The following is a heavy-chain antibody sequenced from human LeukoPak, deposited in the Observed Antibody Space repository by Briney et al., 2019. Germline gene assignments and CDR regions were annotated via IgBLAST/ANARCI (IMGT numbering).Heavy chain of an antibody. CDR1: GFTFSSYW. D-gene: IGHD6-13*01. J-gene: IGHJ6*02. CDR2: IKQDGSEK. Sequence: GGSLRLSCAASGFTFSSYWMSWVRQAPGKGLEWVANIKQDGSEKYYVDSVKGRFTISRDNAKNSLYLQMNSLRAEDMAVYYCTKDGAATAPPEVMAVWGQGTTVTVSS. V-gene: IGHV3-7*01. CDR3: TKDGAATAPPEVMAV.